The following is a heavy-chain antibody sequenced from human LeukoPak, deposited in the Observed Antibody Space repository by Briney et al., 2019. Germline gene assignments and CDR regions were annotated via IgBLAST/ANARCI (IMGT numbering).Heavy chain of an antibody. J-gene: IGHJ6*03. Sequence: GASVKVSCKASGYTFTSYGISWVRQAPGQGLEWMGWISAYNGNTNYAQKLQGRVTMTTDTSTSTAYMELRSLRSDDTAVYYCARDRPYSSSWYGSYYYYYRDVWGKGTTVTVSS. CDR1: GYTFTSYG. V-gene: IGHV1-18*01. CDR3: ARDRPYSSSWYGSYYYYYRDV. CDR2: ISAYNGNT. D-gene: IGHD6-13*01.